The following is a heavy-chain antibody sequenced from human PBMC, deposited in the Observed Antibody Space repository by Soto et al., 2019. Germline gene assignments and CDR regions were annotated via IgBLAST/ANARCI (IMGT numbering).Heavy chain of an antibody. Sequence: GGSLRLSSAASGFTFSSYAMSWVRQAPGKGLEWVAVIWYDGSNKYYADSVRGRFTISRDNSKNTLYLQMNSLRAEDTAVYYCARDKERGYSYGSLFDYWGQGTLVTVSS. CDR2: IWYDGSNK. D-gene: IGHD5-18*01. CDR1: GFTFSSYA. V-gene: IGHV3-33*08. J-gene: IGHJ4*02. CDR3: ARDKERGYSYGSLFDY.